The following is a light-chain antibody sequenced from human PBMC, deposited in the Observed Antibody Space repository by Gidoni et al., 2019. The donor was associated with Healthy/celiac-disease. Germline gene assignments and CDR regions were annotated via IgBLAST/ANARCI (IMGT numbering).Light chain of an antibody. CDR2: WAS. CDR3: QQYYSTLFT. J-gene: IGKJ1*01. Sequence: DIVMTQSPDSLAVSLGERATIHCKSSQSVLYSSNNKNYLAWYQQKPGQPPKLLIYWASTRESGVPDRFSGSGSGTDFTLTISSLQAEDVAVYYCQQYYSTLFTFGQGTKVEIK. V-gene: IGKV4-1*01. CDR1: QSVLYSSNNKNY.